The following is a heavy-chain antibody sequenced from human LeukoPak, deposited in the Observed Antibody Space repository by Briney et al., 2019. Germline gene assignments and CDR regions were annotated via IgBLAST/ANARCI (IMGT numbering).Heavy chain of an antibody. CDR1: GGPLSGNY. D-gene: IGHD6-19*01. CDR3: ARREAVAMFDP. Sequence: SETLSLTCTVSGGPLSGNYWSWIRQTPGKGLEWIGFIHYSGITNYNPSLKSRVTISLDTSKNQFSLKVSSVTAADTAVYYCARREAVAMFDPWGQGTLVTVSS. CDR2: IHYSGIT. V-gene: IGHV4-59*08. J-gene: IGHJ5*02.